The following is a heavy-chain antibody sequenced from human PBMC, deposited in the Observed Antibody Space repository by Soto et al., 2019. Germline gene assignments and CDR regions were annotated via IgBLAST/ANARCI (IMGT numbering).Heavy chain of an antibody. J-gene: IGHJ4*01. CDR1: GLTFSNDW. D-gene: IGHD3-16*02. CDR2: IKSKINGGTT. V-gene: IGHV3-15*01. Sequence: GGSVRLSCAASGLTFSNDWMSWVRQAPGKGLEWVARIKSKINGGTTDHAAPVKGRFTISRDDSKNTLYLQMDRLQVEDTAVYYCTTYEHVPASDHISWAYWRQRARVTVSS. CDR3: TTYEHVPASDHISWAY.